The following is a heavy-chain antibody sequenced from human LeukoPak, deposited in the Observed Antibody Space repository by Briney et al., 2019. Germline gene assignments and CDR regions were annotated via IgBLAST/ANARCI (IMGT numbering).Heavy chain of an antibody. J-gene: IGHJ4*02. CDR2: VSPSGDIT. Sequence: PGGSLRLSCAASGFIFSSHGMNWVRQAPGKGLEWVSGVSPSGDITYYADSVKGRFAISRDNSKNRVYLLMNSLGDEDTAVYYCGILPPGYWGQGTQVTVS. D-gene: IGHD2-8*02. V-gene: IGHV3-23*01. CDR1: GFIFSSHG. CDR3: GILPPGY.